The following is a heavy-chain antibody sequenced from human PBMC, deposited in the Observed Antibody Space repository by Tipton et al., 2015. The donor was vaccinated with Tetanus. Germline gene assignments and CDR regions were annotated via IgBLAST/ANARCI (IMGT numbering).Heavy chain of an antibody. V-gene: IGHV3-21*01. D-gene: IGHD2-21*02. CDR2: ISSSSRYI. Sequence: GSLRLSCAASGFTLSRYTLNWVRQAPGKGLERVSSISSSSRYIYYADSVKGRFTISRDNAKNSPYLQMISLRAEDTAVYSCARGMAEASNCGGDCYSDYWGQGTLVTVSS. CDR3: ARGMAEASNCGGDCYSDY. J-gene: IGHJ4*02. CDR1: GFTLSRYT.